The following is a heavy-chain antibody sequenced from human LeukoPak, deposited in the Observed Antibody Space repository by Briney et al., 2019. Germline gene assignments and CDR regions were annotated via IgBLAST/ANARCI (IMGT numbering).Heavy chain of an antibody. CDR1: GFTFSNAW. D-gene: IGHD6-19*01. J-gene: IGHJ4*02. Sequence: GGSLRLSCAASGFTFSNAWMSRVRQAPGKGLEWVSYISSSGSTIYYADSVKGRFTLSRDNAKNSLYLQMNSLRAEDTAVYYCARDGSGWYFDYWGQGTLVTVSS. CDR3: ARDGSGWYFDY. CDR2: ISSSGSTI. V-gene: IGHV3-11*01.